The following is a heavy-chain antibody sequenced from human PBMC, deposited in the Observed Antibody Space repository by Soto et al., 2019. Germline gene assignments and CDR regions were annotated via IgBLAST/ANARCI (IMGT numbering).Heavy chain of an antibody. Sequence: SETLSLTCPFSGYSISVSPYFWGWIRQPPGKGLEWIASIFYDGYTVYTPSLKSRAFISVDNSKNTLSLQMSSLRGDDTAMYYCVKDVVFWPWGQGTLVTVSS. CDR1: GYSISVSPYF. CDR2: IFYDGYT. CDR3: VKDVVFWP. D-gene: IGHD2-15*01. V-gene: IGHV4-39*02. J-gene: IGHJ4*02.